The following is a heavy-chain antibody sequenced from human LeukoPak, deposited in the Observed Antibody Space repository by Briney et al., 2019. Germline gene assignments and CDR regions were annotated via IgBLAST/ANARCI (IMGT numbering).Heavy chain of an antibody. V-gene: IGHV3-33*01. D-gene: IGHD6-19*01. J-gene: IGHJ4*02. Sequence: GRSLRLSCAASGFTFSSYGMHWVRQAPGKGLEWVAVIWYDGSNKYYADSVKGRFTISRDNSKNTLYLQMNSLRAEDTAVYYCASGSSGWYSWGQGTLVTVSS. CDR3: ASGSSGWYS. CDR1: GFTFSSYG. CDR2: IWYDGSNK.